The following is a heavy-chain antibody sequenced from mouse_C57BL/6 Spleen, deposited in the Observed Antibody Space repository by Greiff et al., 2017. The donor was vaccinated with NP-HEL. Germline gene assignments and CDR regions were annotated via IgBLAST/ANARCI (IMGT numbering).Heavy chain of an antibody. V-gene: IGHV1-81*01. CDR3: AREAAQVTAY. CDR2: IYPRSGNT. J-gene: IGHJ3*01. CDR1: GYTFTSYG. D-gene: IGHD3-2*02. Sequence: VKLVESGAELARPGASVKLSCKASGYTFTSYGISWVKQRTGQGLEWIGEIYPRSGNTYYNEKFKGKATLTADKSASTAYMELRSRTSEDSAVYFCAREAAQVTAYWGQGTLVTVSA.